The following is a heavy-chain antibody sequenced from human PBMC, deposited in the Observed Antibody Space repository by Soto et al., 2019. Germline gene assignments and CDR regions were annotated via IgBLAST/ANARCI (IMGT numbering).Heavy chain of an antibody. J-gene: IGHJ4*02. Sequence: VQLVESGGGVVQPGRSLRLSCAASGFTFSRFGMHWVRQAPGKGLEWVSAISGSGGSTYYADSVKGRFTISRDNSKNTLYLQMNSLRAEDTAVYYCAKGGYYYDSSGYYLFDYWGQGTLVTVSS. CDR1: GFTFSRFG. D-gene: IGHD3-22*01. V-gene: IGHV3-23*04. CDR3: AKGGYYYDSSGYYLFDY. CDR2: ISGSGGST.